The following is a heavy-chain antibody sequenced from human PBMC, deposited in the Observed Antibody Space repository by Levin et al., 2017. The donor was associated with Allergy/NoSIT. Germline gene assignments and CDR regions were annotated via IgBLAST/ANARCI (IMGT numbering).Heavy chain of an antibody. CDR2: IYWDDYK. J-gene: IGHJ6*03. CDR1: GFSFSTSGVG. V-gene: IGHV2-5*02. CDR3: ARNTLTPDYSYYYYMDV. Sequence: ESGPTLVKPTQTLTLTCTFSGFSFSTSGVGVGWFRPPPGKALEWLALIYWDDYKLYSPSLKSRLTITKDTSKSQVVLTTANMGPMDTATYFCARNTLTPDYSYYYYMDVWGKGTTVTVSS.